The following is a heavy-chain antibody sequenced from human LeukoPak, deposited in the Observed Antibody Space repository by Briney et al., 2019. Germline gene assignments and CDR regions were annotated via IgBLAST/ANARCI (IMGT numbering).Heavy chain of an antibody. J-gene: IGHJ4*02. CDR2: IIPIFGTA. Sequence: GDSVKVSCKASGGTFSSYAISWVRQAPGQGLEWMGGIIPIFGTANYAQKFQGRVTITADKSTSTAYMELSSLRSEDTAVYYCARGDILTGYYVMGFDYWGQGTLVTVSS. CDR1: GGTFSSYA. D-gene: IGHD3-9*01. CDR3: ARGDILTGYYVMGFDY. V-gene: IGHV1-69*06.